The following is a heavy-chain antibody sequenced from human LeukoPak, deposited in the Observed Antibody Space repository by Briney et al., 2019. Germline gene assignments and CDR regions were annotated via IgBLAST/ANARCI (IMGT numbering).Heavy chain of an antibody. J-gene: IGHJ4*02. CDR2: IVGDGGSA. V-gene: IGHV3-43*02. CDR1: GFTFDDYS. D-gene: IGHD6-19*01. CDR3: AKEGPTAVAGYFDY. Sequence: GGSLTLSCAASGFTFDDYSIHWVRQVPGKGLEWVSLIVGDGGSAYYADSVKGRFTIFRDNNKNSLYLQMNSLRADDTALYYCAKEGPTAVAGYFDYWGQGTLVTVSS.